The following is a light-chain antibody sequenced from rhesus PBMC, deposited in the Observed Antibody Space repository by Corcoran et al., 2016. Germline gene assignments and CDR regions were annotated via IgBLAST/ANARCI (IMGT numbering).Light chain of an antibody. CDR1: QGISSW. J-gene: IGKJ1*01. CDR3: QQGYNTPWT. V-gene: IGKV1-18*01. Sequence: DIQMTQSPSSLSASVGDKVTITCRASQGISSWLAWYQQKPGKAPKLLIYAASSLQSGVPSRFSGSGSGTDYTLTFSSLQPEDFATYYCQQGYNTPWTFGQGTKVEIK. CDR2: AAS.